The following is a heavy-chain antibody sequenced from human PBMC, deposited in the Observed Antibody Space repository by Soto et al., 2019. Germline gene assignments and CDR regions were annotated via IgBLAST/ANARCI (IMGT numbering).Heavy chain of an antibody. CDR3: ASQLPSLYCTGSTSCYTGSRPLDY. D-gene: IGHD2-2*02. J-gene: IGHJ4*02. CDR1: GGTFSSYA. CDR2: IIPIFGTA. V-gene: IGHV1-69*06. Sequence: SVKVSCKASGGTFSSYAISWVRQAPGQGLEWMGGIIPIFGTANYAQKFQGRVTITADKSTSTAYTELSSLRSEDTAVYYCASQLPSLYCTGSTSCYTGSRPLDYWGQGTLVTVSS.